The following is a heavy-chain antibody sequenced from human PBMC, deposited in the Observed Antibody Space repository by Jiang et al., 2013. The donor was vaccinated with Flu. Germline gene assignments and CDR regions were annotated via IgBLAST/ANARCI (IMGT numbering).Heavy chain of an antibody. CDR3: ARGEGATTGYYYYYYGMDV. CDR2: IYYSGST. CDR1: GGSISSSSYY. D-gene: IGHD1-26*01. J-gene: IGHJ6*02. V-gene: IGHV4-39*07. Sequence: GPGLVKPSETLSLTCTVSGGSISSSSYYWGWIRQPPGKGLEWIGSIYYSGSTYYNPSLKSRVTISVDTSKNQFSLKLSSVTAADTAVYYCARGEGATTGYYYYYYGMDVWGQGTTVTVSS.